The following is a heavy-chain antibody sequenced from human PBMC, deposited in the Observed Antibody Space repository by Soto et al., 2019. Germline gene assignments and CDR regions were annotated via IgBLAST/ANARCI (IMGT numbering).Heavy chain of an antibody. J-gene: IGHJ4*01. CDR1: GFTFSNAW. Sequence: GGSLRLSCAASGFTFSNAWINWVRQAPGKGLEWVGRVKSKNDGGTTDFAAPVKGRFAISRDDSKNMVYLEMNSLQTEDTTIYYCTTDSYITSIIVRFDYWGHGTLVTSPQ. V-gene: IGHV3-15*07. D-gene: IGHD3-22*01. CDR3: TTDSYITSIIVRFDY. CDR2: VKSKNDGGTT.